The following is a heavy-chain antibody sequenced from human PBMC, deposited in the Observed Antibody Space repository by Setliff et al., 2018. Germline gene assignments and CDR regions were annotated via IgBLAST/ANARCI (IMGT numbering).Heavy chain of an antibody. D-gene: IGHD6-6*01. CDR1: GDSFSDYY. CDR3: ARDPSSVAARPGY. CDR2: IYSSGNT. J-gene: IGHJ4*02. V-gene: IGHV4-34*01. Sequence: PSETLSLTCAVYGDSFSDYYWSWIRHPPGKGLEWIGSIYSSGNTYYNPSLKRRVTISVDTTKNQFSLQLNSVTAADTAVYYCARDPSSVAARPGYWGQGTLVTVSS.